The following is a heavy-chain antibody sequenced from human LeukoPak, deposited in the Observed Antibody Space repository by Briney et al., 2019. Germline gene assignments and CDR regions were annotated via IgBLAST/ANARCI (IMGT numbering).Heavy chain of an antibody. Sequence: PSETLSLTCTVSGGSISSYYWSWIRQPPGKGLEWIGYIYYSGSTNYNHSLKSRVTISVDTSKNQFSLKLSSVTAADTAVYYCARGLYDFWSGYLGPYFDYWGQGTLVTVSS. CDR2: IYYSGST. D-gene: IGHD3-3*01. V-gene: IGHV4-59*01. CDR3: ARGLYDFWSGYLGPYFDY. CDR1: GGSISSYY. J-gene: IGHJ4*02.